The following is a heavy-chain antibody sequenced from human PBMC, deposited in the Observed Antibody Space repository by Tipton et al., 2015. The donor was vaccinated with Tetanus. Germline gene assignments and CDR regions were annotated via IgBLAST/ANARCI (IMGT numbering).Heavy chain of an antibody. CDR2: IYSGSSTT. CDR1: GFIFSNYA. V-gene: IGHV3-23*03. J-gene: IGHJ4*02. CDR3: AKLFGSGTYYNYFDY. Sequence: SLRLSCAASGFIFSNYAMSWVRQTPGKGLEWLSVIYSGSSTTYYADSVKGRLTISRDNSKNTLYLQMNSLRAEDTAVYYCAKLFGSGTYYNYFDYWGQGTLVTVSS. D-gene: IGHD3-10*01.